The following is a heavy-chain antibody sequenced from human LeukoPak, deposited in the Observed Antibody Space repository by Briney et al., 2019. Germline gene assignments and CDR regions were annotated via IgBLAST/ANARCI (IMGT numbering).Heavy chain of an antibody. D-gene: IGHD3-10*01. CDR3: ARRGRPLLTRGAAPKNWFDP. CDR1: GGSISSSNW. V-gene: IGHV4-4*02. CDR2: IYHSGST. Sequence: PSGTLSLTCAVSGGSISSSNWWSWVRQPPGKGLEWIGEIYHSGSTNYNPSLKSRVTIPVDTSKNQFSLKLSSVTAADTAVYYCARRGRPLLTRGAAPKNWFDPWGQGTLVTVSS. J-gene: IGHJ5*02.